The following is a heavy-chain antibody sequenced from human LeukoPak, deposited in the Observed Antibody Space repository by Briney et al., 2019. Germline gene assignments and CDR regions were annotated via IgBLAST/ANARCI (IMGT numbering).Heavy chain of an antibody. V-gene: IGHV4-4*07. D-gene: IGHD3-16*01. CDR1: GGSISSYL. J-gene: IGHJ3*02. Sequence: SETLSLTRSVSGGSISSYLLSWIRQPAGKGLEWIGRIYTSGSTNYNPSLNSRVTMSVDTSKNQFSLKLSSVTAADTAVYYCAGGSSDAFDIWGRGTMVTVSS. CDR3: AGGSSDAFDI. CDR2: IYTSGST.